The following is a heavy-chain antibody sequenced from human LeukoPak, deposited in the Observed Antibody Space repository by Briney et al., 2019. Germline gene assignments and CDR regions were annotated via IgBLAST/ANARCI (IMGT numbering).Heavy chain of an antibody. D-gene: IGHD5-18*01. CDR1: GFTFDDYA. J-gene: IGHJ4*02. V-gene: IGHV3-43D*03. CDR2: ITWDGDST. CDR3: AKGVDSYGSYYFDY. Sequence: GGSLRLSRAASGFTFDDYAMYWVRQAPGKGLEWVSLITWDGDSTYYADSVKGRFTISRDNSKNYLCLQMNSLRAEDMALYYCAKGVDSYGSYYFDYWGQGTLVTVSS.